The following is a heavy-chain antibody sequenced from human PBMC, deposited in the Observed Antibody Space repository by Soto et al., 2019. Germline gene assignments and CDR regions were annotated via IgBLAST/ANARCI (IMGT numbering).Heavy chain of an antibody. CDR1: GFTFSSYG. Sequence: QVPLVESGGGVVQPGRSLRLSCAASGFTFSSYGMHWVRQAPGKGLEWVAIISYDGSNTYYADSVKGRFTISRDNSKNMLYLQMNSLRAEDTSVYYCAKEGGLSGSYYISSSYYFDYWGQGTLVTVSS. J-gene: IGHJ4*02. V-gene: IGHV3-30*18. CDR2: ISYDGSNT. D-gene: IGHD1-26*01. CDR3: AKEGGLSGSYYISSSYYFDY.